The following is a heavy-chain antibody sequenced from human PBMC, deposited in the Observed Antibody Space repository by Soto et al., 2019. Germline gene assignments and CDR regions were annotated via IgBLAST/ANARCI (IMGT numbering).Heavy chain of an antibody. CDR3: ASRSVPAAMSIYGAFDI. Sequence: SVKVSCQASGGTFSSYAISWVRQAPGQGLEWMGGIIPIFGTANYAQKFQGRVTITADESTSTAYMELSSLRSEDTAVYYCASRSVPAAMSIYGAFDIWGQGTMVTVSS. V-gene: IGHV1-69*13. CDR1: GGTFSSYA. J-gene: IGHJ3*02. D-gene: IGHD2-2*01. CDR2: IIPIFGTA.